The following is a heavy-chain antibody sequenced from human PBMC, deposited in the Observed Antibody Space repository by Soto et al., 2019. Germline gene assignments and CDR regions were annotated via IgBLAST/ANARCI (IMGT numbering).Heavy chain of an antibody. CDR1: GFTFSSYG. CDR3: ARDDRPTVTTGYYYYMDV. J-gene: IGHJ6*03. CDR2: IWYDGSNK. D-gene: IGHD4-4*01. Sequence: GGSLRLSCAASGFTFSSYGMHWVRQAPGKGLEWVAVIWYDGSNKYYADSVKGRFTISRDNSKNTLYLQMNSLRAEDTAVYYCARDDRPTVTTGYYYYMDVWGKGTTVTVSS. V-gene: IGHV3-33*08.